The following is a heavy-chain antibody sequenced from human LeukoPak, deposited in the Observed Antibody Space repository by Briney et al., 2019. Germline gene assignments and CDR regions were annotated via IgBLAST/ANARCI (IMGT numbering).Heavy chain of an antibody. D-gene: IGHD6-13*01. V-gene: IGHV3-30*02. CDR3: AKVPPTIAAAGTEY. J-gene: IGHJ4*02. CDR1: GFTFSSYG. CDR2: IRYDGSNK. Sequence: PTGGSLRLSCAASGFTFSSYGMHWVRQAPGKGLEWVAFIRYDGSNKYYADSVKGRFTISRDNSKNTLYLQMNSLRAEDTAVYYCAKVPPTIAAAGTEYWGQGTLVTVSS.